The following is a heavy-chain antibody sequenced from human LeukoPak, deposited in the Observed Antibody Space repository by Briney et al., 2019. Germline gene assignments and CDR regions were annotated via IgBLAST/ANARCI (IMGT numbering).Heavy chain of an antibody. J-gene: IGHJ4*02. CDR1: GFTFSSYS. D-gene: IGHD3-3*01. CDR2: IGSSSSYI. V-gene: IGHV3-21*01. CDR3: ARSGIDFWSGYAFDY. Sequence: GGSLRLSCAVSGFTFSSYSMNWVRQAPGKGLEWVSSIGSSSSYIYYADSVKGRFTISRDNAKNSLYLQMNSLRAEDTAVYYCARSGIDFWSGYAFDYWGQGTLVTVSS.